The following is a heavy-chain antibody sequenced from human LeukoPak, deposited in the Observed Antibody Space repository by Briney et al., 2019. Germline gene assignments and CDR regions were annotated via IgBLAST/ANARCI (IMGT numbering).Heavy chain of an antibody. CDR2: INPSSGST. CDR1: GYTFTSYY. J-gene: IGHJ4*02. Sequence: ASVKVSCKASGYTFTSYYMHWVRQAPGQGLEWMGIINPSSGSTSYARKFQGRVTMTRDTSTSTVYMELSSLRSEDTAVYYCARDRFAIDILTGYGFDYWGQGTLVTVPS. CDR3: ARDRFAIDILTGYGFDY. V-gene: IGHV1-46*01. D-gene: IGHD3-9*01.